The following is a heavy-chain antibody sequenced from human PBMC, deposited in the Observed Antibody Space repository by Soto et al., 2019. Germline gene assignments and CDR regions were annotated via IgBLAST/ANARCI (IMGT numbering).Heavy chain of an antibody. CDR3: AHRPPYSNNGNAGWFGP. V-gene: IGHV2-5*02. D-gene: IGHD1-1*01. Sequence: QITLKESGPTLVQPTQTLTLTCTFSGFSLTTSGVGVGWVRQPPGKALEFLVFIYWDDDKRYSPSLKNRLTITKDTSKNQVVLTMTNMDPVDTATYYCAHRPPYSNNGNAGWFGPWGQGTLVTVSS. CDR1: GFSLTTSGVG. CDR2: IYWDDDK. J-gene: IGHJ5*02.